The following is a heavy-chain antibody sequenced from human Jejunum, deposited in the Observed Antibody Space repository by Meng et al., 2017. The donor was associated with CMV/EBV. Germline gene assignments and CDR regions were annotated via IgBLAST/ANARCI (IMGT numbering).Heavy chain of an antibody. CDR3: ARSTLQTFDSSGQSH. Sequence: LTLSEYYMSWSGQEQGKGLECHSYISGSSSSVIQAEKEKGRLNINRDNAKNSLYLQMNNVKVEDTGVYYCARSTLQTFDSSGQSHWGQGTRVTVSS. J-gene: IGHJ1*01. CDR1: LTLSEYY. D-gene: IGHD3-22*01. CDR2: ISGSSSSV. V-gene: IGHV3-11*01.